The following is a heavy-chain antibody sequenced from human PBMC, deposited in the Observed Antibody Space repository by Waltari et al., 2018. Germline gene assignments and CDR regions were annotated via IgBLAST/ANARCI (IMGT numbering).Heavy chain of an antibody. D-gene: IGHD6-13*01. CDR1: GGSFRGYY. CDR2: INHSGST. Sequence: QVQLQQWGAGLLKPSETLSLTCAVYGGSFRGYYWSWIRQPPGKGREWIGEINHSGSTNYNPSLKSRVTISVDTSKNQFSLKLSSVTAADTAVYYWARGGHSSSWALLGYYYGMDVWGQGTTVTVSS. V-gene: IGHV4-34*01. CDR3: ARGGHSSSWALLGYYYGMDV. J-gene: IGHJ6*02.